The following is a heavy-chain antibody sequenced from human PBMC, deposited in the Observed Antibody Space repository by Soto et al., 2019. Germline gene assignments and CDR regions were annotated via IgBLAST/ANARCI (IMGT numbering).Heavy chain of an antibody. CDR1: GYTFTTSD. CDR2: MNPYNGNT. D-gene: IGHD6-25*01. V-gene: IGHV1-8*01. CDR3: ERRKERSGPHYFDY. Sequence: QVQLVQSGAEVKKPGASVKVSCKASGYTFTTSDIIWVRQAAGQGLEWMGWMNPYNGNTGYAQKFQGRVTMTRNTSIATAYMELSSLRSEDTAVYFCERRKERSGPHYFDYWGQGSLVTVSS. J-gene: IGHJ4*02.